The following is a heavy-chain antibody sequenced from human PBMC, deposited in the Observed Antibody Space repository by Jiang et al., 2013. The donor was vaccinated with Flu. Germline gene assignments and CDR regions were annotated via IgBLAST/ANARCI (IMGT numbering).Heavy chain of an antibody. D-gene: IGHD3-9*01. CDR1: GGSISSSSYY. J-gene: IGHJ4*02. V-gene: IGHV4-39*01. CDR2: IYYSGST. CDR3: ATSRERIYDILTGYFV. Sequence: PGLVKPSETLSLTCTVSGGSISSSSYYWGWIRQPPGKGLEWIGSIYYSGSTYYNPSLKSRVTISVDTSKNQFSLKLSSVTAADTAVYYCATSRERIYDILTGYFVWGQGTLVTVSS.